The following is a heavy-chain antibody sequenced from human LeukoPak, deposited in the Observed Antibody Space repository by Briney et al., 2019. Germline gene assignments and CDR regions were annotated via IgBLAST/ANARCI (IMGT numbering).Heavy chain of an antibody. D-gene: IGHD5-24*01. J-gene: IGHJ4*02. CDR3: TRVFRRDGYNSIDY. CDR1: GFTFGDYE. CDR2: IRRKPSGGTT. Sequence: GRSLRLSCTASGFTFGDYEMIWVRQAPGKGLEWVAFIRRKPSGGTTEYAASVKGRFTISRDDSKSIAYLQMNSLKTEDTAVYYCTRVFRRDGYNSIDYWGQGTLVTVSS. V-gene: IGHV3-49*04.